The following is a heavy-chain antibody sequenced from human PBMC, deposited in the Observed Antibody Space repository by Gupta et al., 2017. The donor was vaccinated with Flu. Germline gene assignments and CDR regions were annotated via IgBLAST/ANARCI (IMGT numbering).Heavy chain of an antibody. CDR1: GYSISSGSY. J-gene: IGHJ4*02. Sequence: QVQLQESGPGLVKPSGTLSLTCAVSGYSISSGSYWGWIRQPPGKGLEWIGIIYHSGNTYYNPSLKSRVTISVDTSKNQFSLTLSSVTAADTAVYYCAKSLGRQWLATQNPFDYWGQGTLVTVSS. V-gene: IGHV4-38-2*01. CDR3: AKSLGRQWLATQNPFDY. CDR2: IYHSGNT. D-gene: IGHD6-19*01.